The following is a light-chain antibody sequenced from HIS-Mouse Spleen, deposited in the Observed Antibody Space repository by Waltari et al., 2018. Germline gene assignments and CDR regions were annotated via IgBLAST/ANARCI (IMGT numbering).Light chain of an antibody. J-gene: IGLJ2*01. Sequence: SYELTQPPSVSVSPGQTARITCSGDALPKKKAFGYQKKSGQAPVLVIYEDSKRPSGIPGRFSGSNSGTMATLTISGAQVEDEADYYCYSTDSSGNHRVFGGGTKLTVL. CDR3: YSTDSSGNHRV. CDR1: ALPKKK. V-gene: IGLV3-10*01. CDR2: EDS.